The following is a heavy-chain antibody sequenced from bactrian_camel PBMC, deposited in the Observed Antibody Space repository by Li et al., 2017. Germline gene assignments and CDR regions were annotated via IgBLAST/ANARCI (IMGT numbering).Heavy chain of an antibody. J-gene: IGHJ6*01. CDR3: VADVGCTGWDRGY. CDR1: GYTSKTYC. CDR2: IDTGGGIT. V-gene: IGHV3S1*01. Sequence: HVQLVESGGGSVQTGGSLTLSCALSGYTSKTYCMAWYRQAPGKEREEVARIDTGGGITYYADSVKGRFTVPEDNAKNTLTLQMNSLVPEDTGIYYCVADVGCTGWDRGYWGQGTQVTVS. D-gene: IGHD5*01.